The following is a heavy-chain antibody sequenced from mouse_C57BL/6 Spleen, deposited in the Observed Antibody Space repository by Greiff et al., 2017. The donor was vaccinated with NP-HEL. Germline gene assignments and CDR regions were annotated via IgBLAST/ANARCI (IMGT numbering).Heavy chain of an antibody. Sequence: EVMLVESGGGLVKPGGSLKLSCAASGFTFSDYGMHWVRQAPEKGLEWVAYISSGSSTIYYADTVKGRFTISRDNAKNTLFLQMTSLRSEDTAMYYCARSYYDVAMDYWGQGTSVTVSS. V-gene: IGHV5-17*01. CDR3: ARSYYDVAMDY. CDR1: GFTFSDYG. D-gene: IGHD2-4*01. J-gene: IGHJ4*01. CDR2: ISSGSSTI.